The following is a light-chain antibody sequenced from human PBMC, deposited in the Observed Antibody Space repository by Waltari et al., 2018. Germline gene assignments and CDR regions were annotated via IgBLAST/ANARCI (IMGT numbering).Light chain of an antibody. J-gene: IGKJ5*01. CDR3: QQRSDWPPLT. Sequence: EIVLTQSPATLSLSPGERATLSCRVSQSVSSYLAWYQQKPGQPPRLLIYHASTRATGIPARFSGRGSGTDFTLIITNVEPEDFAVYYCQQRSDWPPLTFGQGTRLEIK. V-gene: IGKV3-11*01. CDR2: HAS. CDR1: QSVSSY.